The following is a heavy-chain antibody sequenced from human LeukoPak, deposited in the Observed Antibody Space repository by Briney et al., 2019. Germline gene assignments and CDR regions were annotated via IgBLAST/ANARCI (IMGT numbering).Heavy chain of an antibody. D-gene: IGHD3-3*01. CDR3: ARAPKLRFLEWFPLSWFDP. CDR1: GYTFTSYD. V-gene: IGHV1-8*03. Sequence: ASVKVSCKASGYTFTSYDINWVRQATGQGLEWMGWMNPNSGNTGYAQKFQGRVTITRNTSISTAYMELSSLRSEDTAVYYCARAPKLRFLEWFPLSWFDPWGQGTLVTVSS. CDR2: MNPNSGNT. J-gene: IGHJ5*02.